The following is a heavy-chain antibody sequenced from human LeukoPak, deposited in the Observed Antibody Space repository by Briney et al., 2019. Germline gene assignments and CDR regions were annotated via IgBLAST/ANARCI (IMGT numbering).Heavy chain of an antibody. V-gene: IGHV3-33*06. CDR2: IWYDGSNK. CDR3: TKDVYYYDSGGYFLLDY. Sequence: GGSLRLSCAASGFTFSSYGMHWVRQAPGKGLEWVAVIWYDGSNKYYADSVKGRFTISRDNSKNTLYLQMNSLRAEDTAVYYCTKDVYYYDSGGYFLLDYWGQGTLVTVSS. D-gene: IGHD3-22*01. J-gene: IGHJ4*02. CDR1: GFTFSSYG.